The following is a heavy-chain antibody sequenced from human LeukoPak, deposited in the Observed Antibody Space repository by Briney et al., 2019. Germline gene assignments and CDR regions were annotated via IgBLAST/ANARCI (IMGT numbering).Heavy chain of an antibody. CDR2: ISSDGSRA. CDR3: ARELPREVTLDY. Sequence: SGGSLRLSCAASGFTLTSYEMHWVRQAPGKGLVWVSRISSDGSRAGYADSVKGRFTISRGNAKNTLYLQMNSLRAEDTAIYYCARELPREVTLDYWGQGTLVTVSS. V-gene: IGHV3-74*01. J-gene: IGHJ4*02. D-gene: IGHD2-21*02. CDR1: GFTLTSYE.